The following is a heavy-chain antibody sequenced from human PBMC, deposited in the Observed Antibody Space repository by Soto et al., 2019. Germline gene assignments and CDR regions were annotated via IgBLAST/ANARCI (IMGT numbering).Heavy chain of an antibody. D-gene: IGHD2-2*02. J-gene: IGHJ3*01. CDR1: GYTFSTYG. Sequence: QVQLVQSGAEMKKPGASVKVSCKASGYTFSTYGITWVRQAPGQGLDWMGWINPFKGDTNSAARFQDRVTMTTDTSTRIAYMELRSLRSDDTAVYYCARVKVPAAILGAFDLWGQGTLVTVSS. CDR2: INPFKGDT. V-gene: IGHV1-18*01. CDR3: ARVKVPAAILGAFDL.